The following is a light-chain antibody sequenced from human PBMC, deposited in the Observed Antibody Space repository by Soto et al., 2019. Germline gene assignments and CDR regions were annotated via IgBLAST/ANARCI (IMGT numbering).Light chain of an antibody. V-gene: IGKV1-5*01. CDR3: QQYNSYPLT. CDR1: QSIGNW. CDR2: DAS. Sequence: DVQLTQAPSTLSASVGDRVTITCRASQSIGNWLAWYQQKPGKAPNLLIYDASTLESGVPSRFSGSASGTDFTLTISSLQPYDFATYYCQQYNSYPLTFGGGTKVDI. J-gene: IGKJ4*01.